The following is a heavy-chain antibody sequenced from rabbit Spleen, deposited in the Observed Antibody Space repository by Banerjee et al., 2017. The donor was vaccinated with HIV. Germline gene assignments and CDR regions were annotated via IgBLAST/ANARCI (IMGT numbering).Heavy chain of an antibody. J-gene: IGHJ4*01. CDR1: GFSFSSSYY. D-gene: IGHD6-1*01. Sequence: QEQLVESGGGLVQPEGSLTLTCTASGFSFSSSYYMCWVRQAPGKGLEWIGCIYNGDGATWYASWVNGRFTISKSSSTTVTLQMTSLTAADTATYFCARGYSNGYQNYVNAFSLWGQGTLVTVS. CDR3: ARGYSNGYQNYVNAFSL. V-gene: IGHV1S45*01. CDR2: IYNGDGAT.